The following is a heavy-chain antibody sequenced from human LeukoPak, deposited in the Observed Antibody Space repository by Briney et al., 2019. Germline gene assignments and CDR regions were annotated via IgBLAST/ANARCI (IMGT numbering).Heavy chain of an antibody. CDR3: ARHGYDILAGLI. V-gene: IGHV4-59*08. CDR1: GGSISSYY. CDR2: IYYSGST. D-gene: IGHD3-9*01. Sequence: SEILSLTCTVSGGSISSYYWSWIRQPPGKGPEWIGYIYYSGSTNYNPSLNSRVTISVDTSKNQFSLKLSTVTAADTAVYYCARHGYDILAGLIWGQGTMVTVSS. J-gene: IGHJ3*02.